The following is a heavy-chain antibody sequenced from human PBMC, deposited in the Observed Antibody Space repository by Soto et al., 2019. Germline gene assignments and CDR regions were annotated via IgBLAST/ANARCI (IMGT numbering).Heavy chain of an antibody. V-gene: IGHV4-59*01. CDR3: ARRYGGNFDY. CDR2: IYYSGST. CDR1: GGSISSYY. D-gene: IGHD3-16*01. Sequence: SATLSLTCTVSGGSISSYYWSWIRQPPGKGLEWIGYIYYSGSTNYNPSLKSRVTISVDTSKNQFSLKLSSVTAADTAVYYCARRYGGNFDYWGQGTLVTVSS. J-gene: IGHJ4*02.